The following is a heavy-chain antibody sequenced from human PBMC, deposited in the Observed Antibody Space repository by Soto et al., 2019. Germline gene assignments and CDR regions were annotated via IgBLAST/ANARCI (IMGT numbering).Heavy chain of an antibody. V-gene: IGHV3-7*04. CDR3: TRVHMVAVPAASPWFDP. CDR1: GFTFSSHW. D-gene: IGHD2-2*01. Sequence: GGSLRLSCAASGFTFSSHWMSWFRRAPGKGLEWVANIKSDGSEKYYADSVKGRFTVSRDNAQNSVVLQMNSLRAEDTAVYYCTRVHMVAVPAASPWFDPWGQGTRVTVSS. J-gene: IGHJ5*02. CDR2: IKSDGSEK.